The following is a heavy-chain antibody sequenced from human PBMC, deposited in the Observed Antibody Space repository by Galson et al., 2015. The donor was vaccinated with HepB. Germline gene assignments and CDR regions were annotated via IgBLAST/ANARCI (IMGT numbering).Heavy chain of an antibody. CDR2: IYYSGST. V-gene: IGHV4-59*01. CDR3: ARSTELLWFGELYC. J-gene: IGHJ4*02. CDR1: GGSISSYY. D-gene: IGHD3-10*01. Sequence: ETLSLTCTVSGGSISSYYWSWIRQPPGKGLEWIGYIYYSGSTNYNPSLKSRVTISVDTSKNQFSLKLSSVTAADTAVYYCARSTELLWFGELYCWGQGTLVTVSS.